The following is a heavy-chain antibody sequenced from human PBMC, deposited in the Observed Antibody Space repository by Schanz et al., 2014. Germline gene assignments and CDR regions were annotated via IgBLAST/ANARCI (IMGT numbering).Heavy chain of an antibody. J-gene: IGHJ6*02. CDR2: IMPLRGIG. V-gene: IGHV1-69*02. D-gene: IGHD6-19*01. Sequence: QVQLVPSGPEVKKPGSSVKVSCQAFGDTFSKYNIMWVRQVPGQGLEWLGRIMPLRGIGNNAWKFQDRLTITADKSMNITCMELSSLGTEDTAVYYCTRLRRADPNGFDVWGQGTTXTVS. CDR1: GDTFSKYN. CDR3: TRLRRADPNGFDV.